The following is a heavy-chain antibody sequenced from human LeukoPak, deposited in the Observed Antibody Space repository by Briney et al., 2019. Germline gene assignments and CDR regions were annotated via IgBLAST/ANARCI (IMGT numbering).Heavy chain of an antibody. V-gene: IGHV4-34*01. CDR1: GGSFSGYY. CDR2: INHSGST. CDR3: ARGRGRYCSSTSCYSTRYYMDV. Sequence: SETLSLTCAVYGGSFSGYYWSWIRQPPGKGLEWVGEINHSGSTNYNPSLKSRVTISVDASKNQFSLKLSSVTAADTAVYYCARGRGRYCSSTSCYSTRYYMDVWGKGTTVTVSS. D-gene: IGHD2-2*01. J-gene: IGHJ6*03.